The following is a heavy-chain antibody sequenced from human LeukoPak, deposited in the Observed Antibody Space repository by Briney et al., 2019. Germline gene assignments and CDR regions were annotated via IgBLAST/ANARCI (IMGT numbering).Heavy chain of an antibody. CDR3: VRDGGSGFDY. CDR1: GFIFSNLG. J-gene: IGHJ4*02. CDR2: IWYDGSKK. D-gene: IGHD1-26*01. Sequence: GGSLRPSCAVSGFIFSNLGMHWVRQAPGKGLEWVAVIWYDGSKKFYADSVKGRFTISRDDSKNTLYLQMNSLRAEDTAVYYCVRDGGSGFDYWGQGTLVTVSS. V-gene: IGHV3-33*01.